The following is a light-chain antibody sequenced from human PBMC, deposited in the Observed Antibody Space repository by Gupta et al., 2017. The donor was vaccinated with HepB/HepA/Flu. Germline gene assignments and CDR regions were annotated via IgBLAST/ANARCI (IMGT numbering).Light chain of an antibody. Sequence: EIVLTHSPGTLCLSPGERATLSCRASQGVYTSFLAWYRQKPGQAPSLLIYAAYNRATGIPDRFNASGSGTDFTLTISGLEPEDFAVYYCQHYDGSVTFGGGTKVEIK. V-gene: IGKV3-20*01. CDR2: AAY. CDR1: QGVYTSF. J-gene: IGKJ4*01. CDR3: QHYDGSVT.